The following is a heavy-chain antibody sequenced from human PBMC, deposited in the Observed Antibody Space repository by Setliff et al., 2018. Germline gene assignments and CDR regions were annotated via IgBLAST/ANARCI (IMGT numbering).Heavy chain of an antibody. CDR1: GYTFTSYA. V-gene: IGHV1-3*01. D-gene: IGHD3-3*01. CDR2: INAGNGNT. Sequence: GASVKVSCKASGYTFTSYAMHWVRQAPGQRLEWMGWINAGNGNTKYSQKFQGRVTMTRNTSISTAYMDLSSLRFEDTAVYYCARAQSWSGGPYYFDNWGQGTLVTVSS. J-gene: IGHJ4*02. CDR3: ARAQSWSGGPYYFDN.